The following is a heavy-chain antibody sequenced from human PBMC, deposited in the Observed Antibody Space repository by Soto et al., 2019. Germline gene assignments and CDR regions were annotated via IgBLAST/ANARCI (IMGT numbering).Heavy chain of an antibody. CDR3: ARHFAWTRYGSGFSNWFDP. V-gene: IGHV4-39*01. Sequence: QLQLQESGPGLVKPSETLSLTCTVSGGSISSSSYYWGWIRQPPGKGLEWIGSIYYSGSTYYNPSLKSRVTISVDTSKNQFSLKLSSVTAADTAVYYCARHFAWTRYGSGFSNWFDPWGQGTLVTVSS. CDR2: IYYSGST. D-gene: IGHD3-10*01. CDR1: GGSISSSSYY. J-gene: IGHJ5*02.